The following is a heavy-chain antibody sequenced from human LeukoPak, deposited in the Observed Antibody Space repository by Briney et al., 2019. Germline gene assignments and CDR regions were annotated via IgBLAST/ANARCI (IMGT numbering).Heavy chain of an antibody. Sequence: ASVKVSCKASGYTFTGYYMHWVRQAPGQGLEWMGWINPNSGGTNYAQKFQGRVTMTRDTFISTAYMELSRLRSDDTAVYYCARGGTEGYCSSTSCPTTRNYYYYYGMDVWGQGTTVTVSS. V-gene: IGHV1-2*02. CDR1: GYTFTGYY. J-gene: IGHJ6*02. CDR3: ARGGTEGYCSSTSCPTTRNYYYYYGMDV. D-gene: IGHD2-2*01. CDR2: INPNSGGT.